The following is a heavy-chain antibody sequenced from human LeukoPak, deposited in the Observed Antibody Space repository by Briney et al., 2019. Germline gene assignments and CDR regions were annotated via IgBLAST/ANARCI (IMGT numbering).Heavy chain of an antibody. V-gene: IGHV3-48*04. J-gene: IGHJ6*03. D-gene: IGHD6-19*01. CDR1: GFTFSSYR. CDR3: ASNGYSRGWYSDYYMDV. CDR2: ISSSGSTI. Sequence: GGSLRLSCAASGFTFSSYRMNWVRQAPGKGLEWVSYISSSGSTIYYADSVKGRFTSSRDNAKNSLYLQMNSLRAEDTAVYYCASNGYSRGWYSDYYMDVWGKGTTVTISS.